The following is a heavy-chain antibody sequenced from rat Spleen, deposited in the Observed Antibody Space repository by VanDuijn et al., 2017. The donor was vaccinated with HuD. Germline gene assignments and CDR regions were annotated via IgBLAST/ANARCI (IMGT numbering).Heavy chain of an antibody. V-gene: IGHV3-3*01. CDR1: GYSITSSYR. D-gene: IGHD1-1*01. CDR2: INGAGTT. J-gene: IGHJ1*01. CDR3: ARWDYYSPRWYFDF. Sequence: EVQLQESGPGLVKPSQSLSLTCSVTGYSITSSYRWNWIRKFPGNKLEWMGSINGAGTTNYNPSPKSRISITRDTSKNQFFLQVNSVTTEDTATYFCARWDYYSPRWYFDFWGPGTMVTVSS.